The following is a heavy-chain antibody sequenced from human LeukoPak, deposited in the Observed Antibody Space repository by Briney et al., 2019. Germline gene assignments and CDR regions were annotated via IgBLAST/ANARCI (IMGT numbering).Heavy chain of an antibody. CDR3: ATGSTP. CDR1: GFTLSSYT. J-gene: IGHJ4*02. V-gene: IGHV3-30-3*01. Sequence: RPGGSLRLSCAVSGFTLSSYTMHWVRQAPGKGLEWVAKISYDGSKKYYADSVKGRFTISRDNSKNTPYLQMNSLRAEDTAVYYCATGSTPWGQGTLVTVSS. CDR2: ISYDGSKK.